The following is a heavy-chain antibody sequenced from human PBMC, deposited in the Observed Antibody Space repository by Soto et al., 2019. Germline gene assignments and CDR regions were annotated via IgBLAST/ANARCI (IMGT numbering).Heavy chain of an antibody. CDR2: IIPIFGTA. J-gene: IGHJ4*02. CDR1: GGTFSSYA. V-gene: IGHV1-69*13. CDR3: ARVAKSGDYFDY. D-gene: IGHD3-10*01. Sequence: SVKVSCKASGGTFSSYAISWVRQAPGQGLEWMGGIIPIFGTANYAQKFQGRVTITADESTSTAYMELSSLRSEDTAVYYCARVAKSGDYFDYWGQGTLVTVSS.